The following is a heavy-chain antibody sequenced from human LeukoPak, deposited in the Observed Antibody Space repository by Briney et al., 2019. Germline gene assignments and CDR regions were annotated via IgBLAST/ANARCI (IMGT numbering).Heavy chain of an antibody. Sequence: SGTLSLTCDVSGGSISSGLYSWSWIRQPLGKGLEWIGYIYHTGSTYYNPSLKSRVTISVDTSKNQFSLKLSSVTAADTAVYYCARVSEVHYFDYWGQGTLVTVSS. CDR3: ARVSEVHYFDY. V-gene: IGHV4-30-2*05. CDR2: IYHTGST. J-gene: IGHJ4*02. CDR1: GGSISSGLYS.